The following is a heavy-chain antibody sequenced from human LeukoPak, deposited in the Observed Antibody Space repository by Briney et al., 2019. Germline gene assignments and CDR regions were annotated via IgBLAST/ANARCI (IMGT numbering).Heavy chain of an antibody. CDR2: INSDGSST. CDR1: GFTFSSYW. J-gene: IGHJ5*02. CDR3: ARAIVVPAANESWFDP. D-gene: IGHD2-2*01. V-gene: IGHV3-74*01. Sequence: PGGSLRLSRAASGFTFSSYWMHWVRQAPGKGLVWVSRINSDGSSTSYADSVKGRLTISRDNAKNTLYLQMNSLRAEDTAVYYCARAIVVPAANESWFDPWGQGTLVTVSS.